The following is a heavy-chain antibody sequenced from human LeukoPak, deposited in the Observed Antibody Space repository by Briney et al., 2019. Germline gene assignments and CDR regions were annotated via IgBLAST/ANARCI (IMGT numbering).Heavy chain of an antibody. CDR1: GGSFSGYY. Sequence: PSETLSLTCAVYGGSFSGYYWSWIRQPPGKGLEWIGEINHSGSTNYNPSLKSPVTISVDTSKNQFSLKLSSVTAADTAVYYCARAGTVHNWFDPWGQGTLVTVSS. J-gene: IGHJ5*02. CDR2: INHSGST. CDR3: ARAGTVHNWFDP. D-gene: IGHD3-10*01. V-gene: IGHV4-34*01.